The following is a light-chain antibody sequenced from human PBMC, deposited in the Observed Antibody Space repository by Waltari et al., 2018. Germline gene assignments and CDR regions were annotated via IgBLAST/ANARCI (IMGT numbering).Light chain of an antibody. CDR1: SASVSPNHY. CDR2: NTD. Sequence: QTVVTQDPSFSVSPGGPVTLTCCLTSASVSPNHYASWYRQTPGQAPRTLIHNTDTRSSGVPDRFSGSILGNKAALTITGAQADDESDYYCVLYMGSVVFGGGTKLTVL. J-gene: IGLJ3*02. CDR3: VLYMGSVV. V-gene: IGLV8-61*01.